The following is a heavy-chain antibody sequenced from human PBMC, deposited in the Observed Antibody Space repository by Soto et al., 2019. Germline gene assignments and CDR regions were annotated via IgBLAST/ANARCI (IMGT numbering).Heavy chain of an antibody. D-gene: IGHD4-17*01. J-gene: IGHJ4*02. CDR1: GGSISSSSYY. CDR2: IYYSGRP. CDR3: ARLTVTTNFDY. V-gene: IGHV4-39*01. Sequence: QLQLQESGPGLVKPSETLSLTCTVSGGSISSSSYYWGWIRQPPGKGLEWIGSIYYSGRPYYNPSLKSRVTISVDTSKNQFSLKLSSVTAADTAVYYCARLTVTTNFDYWGQGTLVTVSS.